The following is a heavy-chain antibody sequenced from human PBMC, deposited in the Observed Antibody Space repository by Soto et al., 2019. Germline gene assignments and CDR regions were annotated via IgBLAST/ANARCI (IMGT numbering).Heavy chain of an antibody. D-gene: IGHD2-2*01. V-gene: IGHV3-49*03. Sequence: GGSLRLSCSASGLSFGIYTISWFRQSPGKGLEWVGFIRGEAYGGTTEYAASVKGRFTISRDDSKGIAYLQMNSLKTEDTAVYYCCSPKPSYATSLYYFDNWGQGTLVTVSS. CDR3: CSPKPSYATSLYYFDN. CDR1: GLSFGIYT. J-gene: IGHJ4*02. CDR2: IRGEAYGGTT.